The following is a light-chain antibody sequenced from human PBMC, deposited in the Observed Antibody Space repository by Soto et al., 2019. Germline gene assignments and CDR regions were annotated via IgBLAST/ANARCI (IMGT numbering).Light chain of an antibody. J-gene: IGKJ1*01. CDR2: AAS. CDR3: QQVNRYSWT. CDR1: QCIISY. Sequence: DIQLTQSPSFLSASVGDRVTITCRASQCIISYLAWYQQKPGKAPKLLSYAASTLQSGVPSRFSGSGSGTECTLTISSLQPEDFATYYCQQVNRYSWTFGQGTKVDIQ. V-gene: IGKV1-9*01.